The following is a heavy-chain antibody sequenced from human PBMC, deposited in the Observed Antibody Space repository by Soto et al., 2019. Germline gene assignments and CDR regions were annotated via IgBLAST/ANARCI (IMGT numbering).Heavy chain of an antibody. V-gene: IGHV3-48*04. Sequence: GGSLRLSCAACGFTFSSYSINWVRQAPWKGLEWVSYISSSSITIYYADSVKGRFTISRDNAKNSLYLQMNSLRAEDTALYYCGTSPSCRGTSCVRSGWSHFDYWGQGILVTVSS. D-gene: IGHD2-2*01. J-gene: IGHJ4*02. CDR3: GTSPSCRGTSCVRSGWSHFDY. CDR2: ISSSSITI. CDR1: GFTFSSYS.